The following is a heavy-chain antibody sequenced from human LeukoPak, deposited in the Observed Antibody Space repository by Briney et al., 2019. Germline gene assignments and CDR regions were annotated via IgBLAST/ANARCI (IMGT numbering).Heavy chain of an antibody. J-gene: IGHJ6*02. CDR1: GYTFTSYY. V-gene: IGHV1-46*01. Sequence: ASGKVSCKASGYTFTSYYMHWVRQAPGQGLEWMGIINPSGGSTSYAQKFQGRVTMTRDTSTSTVYMELSSLRSEDTAVYYCARDRGSGWYYYYYGMDVWGQGTTVTVSS. CDR2: INPSGGST. D-gene: IGHD6-19*01. CDR3: ARDRGSGWYYYYYGMDV.